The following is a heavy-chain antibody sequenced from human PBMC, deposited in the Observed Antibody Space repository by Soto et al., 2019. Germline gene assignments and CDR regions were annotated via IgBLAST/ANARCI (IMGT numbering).Heavy chain of an antibody. J-gene: IGHJ6*02. Sequence: QITLKESGPTLVKPTQTLTLTCTFSGFSLSTGGVGVGWIRQPPGKALEWLALIYWDDDKRYSPSLKSRLTVTKDTHKKQVVLTMTNMDPVDTATYYCAHSGCGGDCLRSYSSHYYYGMDVWGQGTTVTVSS. CDR3: AHSGCGGDCLRSYSSHYYYGMDV. D-gene: IGHD2-21*02. CDR1: GFSLSTGGVG. CDR2: IYWDDDK. V-gene: IGHV2-5*02.